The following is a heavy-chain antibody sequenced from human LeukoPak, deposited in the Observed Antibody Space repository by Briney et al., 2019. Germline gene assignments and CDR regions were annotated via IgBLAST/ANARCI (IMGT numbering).Heavy chain of an antibody. CDR1: GGSISGYY. CDR3: VREAGSTRFLDY. D-gene: IGHD2-2*01. J-gene: IGHJ4*02. Sequence: SETLSLTCSVSGGSISGYYWSWIRQPAGKGLEWVGRINTSGSTNYNPSLKSRVTMSVDTSKNQFSLELSSVTAGDTAVYYCVREAGSTRFLDYWGQGTLVTVSS. V-gene: IGHV4-4*07. CDR2: INTSGST.